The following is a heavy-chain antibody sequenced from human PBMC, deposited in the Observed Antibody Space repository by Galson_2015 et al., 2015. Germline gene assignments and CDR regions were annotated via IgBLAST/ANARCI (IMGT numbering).Heavy chain of an antibody. J-gene: IGHJ4*02. V-gene: IGHV4-38-2*02. D-gene: IGHD6-13*01. CDR1: GYSISSGYY. CDR3: ARSGYSSSWHFDY. Sequence: TLSLTCTVSGYSISSGYYWGWIRQPPGKGLEWIGSIYHSGSTSYNPSLKSRVTTSVDTSKNQFSLKLSSVTAADTAVYYCARSGYSSSWHFDYWGQGTLVTVSS. CDR2: IYHSGST.